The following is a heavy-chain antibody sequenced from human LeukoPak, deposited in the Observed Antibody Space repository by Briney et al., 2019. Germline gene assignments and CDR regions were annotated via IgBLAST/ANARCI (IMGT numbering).Heavy chain of an antibody. D-gene: IGHD6-19*01. CDR3: ARDSGRGWYEFQ. J-gene: IGHJ4*02. V-gene: IGHV1-69*05. CDR2: IIPVFGTS. Sequence: ASVKVSCKASGGTFSSYAINWVRQAPGQGLEWMGGIIPVFGTSNYAQKFQGRVSITKDTPESTAYMELRSLRSEDMAVYYCARDSGRGWYEFQWGQGTLVTVSS. CDR1: GGTFSSYA.